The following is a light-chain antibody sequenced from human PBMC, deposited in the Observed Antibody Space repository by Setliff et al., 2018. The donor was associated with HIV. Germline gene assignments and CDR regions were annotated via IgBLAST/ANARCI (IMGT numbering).Light chain of an antibody. CDR3: SSYTSSGTPV. J-gene: IGLJ3*02. Sequence: LAQPTSVSGSPGQSITISCTGTSSDVGGYNYVSWYQHRPGKAPKVVIYEVSNRPSGVSNRFSGSKSGNTASLTISGLQAGEEADYYCSSYTSSGTPVFGGGTKVTVL. V-gene: IGLV2-14*01. CDR1: SSDVGGYNY. CDR2: EVS.